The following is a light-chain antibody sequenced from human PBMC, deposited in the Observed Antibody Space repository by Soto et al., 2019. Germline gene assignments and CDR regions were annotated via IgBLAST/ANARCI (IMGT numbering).Light chain of an antibody. V-gene: IGKV1-27*01. CDR1: QDIRNY. J-gene: IGKJ1*01. CDR2: AAS. Sequence: DIQMTQSPSSLSASVGDRVTLTCRASQDIRNYLAWYQQKPGKVPKLLIYAASTLQSGVPSRFSGSGSGTDFTLTISSLQHEDVATYYCQKYNNAPKTFGQGTKVEVK. CDR3: QKYNNAPKT.